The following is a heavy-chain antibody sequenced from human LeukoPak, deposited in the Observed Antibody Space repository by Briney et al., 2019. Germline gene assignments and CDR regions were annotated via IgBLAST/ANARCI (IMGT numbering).Heavy chain of an antibody. Sequence: SVKVSCKASGGTFSSYAISWVRQAPGQGLEWMGGIIPIFSTANYAQKFQGRVTITTDESTSTAYMELSSLRSEDTAVYYCARDKGSGYYYFDYWGQGTLVTVSS. CDR2: IIPIFSTA. CDR1: GGTFSSYA. D-gene: IGHD3-22*01. CDR3: ARDKGSGYYYFDY. V-gene: IGHV1-69*05. J-gene: IGHJ4*02.